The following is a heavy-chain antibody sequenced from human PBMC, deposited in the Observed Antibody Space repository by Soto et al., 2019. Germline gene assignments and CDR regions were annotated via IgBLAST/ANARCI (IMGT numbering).Heavy chain of an antibody. J-gene: IGHJ4*02. CDR2: IKQDGSEK. CDR3: ARELYYGPTTYFDY. D-gene: IGHD1-26*01. CDR1: GFTFSSYW. Sequence: PGGSLRLSCAASGFTFSSYWMSWVRQAPGKGLEWVANIKQDGSEKYYVDSVKGRFTISRDNAKNSLYLQMNSLRAEDTAVYYCARELYYGPTTYFDYWGQGTLVTVSS. V-gene: IGHV3-7*03.